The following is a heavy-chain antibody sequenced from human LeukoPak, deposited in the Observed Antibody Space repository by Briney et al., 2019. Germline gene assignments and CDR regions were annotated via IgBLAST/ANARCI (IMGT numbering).Heavy chain of an antibody. Sequence: SQTLSLTCTVSGGSISSGGYYWSWIRQPPGKGLEWIGYIYYSGSTNYNPSLKSRVTISVDTSKNQFSLKLSSVTAADTAVYYCARAPNPYYDILTGHPYYFDYWGQGTLVTVSS. J-gene: IGHJ4*02. V-gene: IGHV4-61*08. D-gene: IGHD3-9*01. CDR2: IYYSGST. CDR1: GGSISSGGYY. CDR3: ARAPNPYYDILTGHPYYFDY.